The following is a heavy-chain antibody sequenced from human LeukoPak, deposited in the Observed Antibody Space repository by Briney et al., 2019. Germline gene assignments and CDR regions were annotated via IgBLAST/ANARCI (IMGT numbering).Heavy chain of an antibody. Sequence: GGSLRLSCAASGFTFGGSWMLWVRQAPGQGLMCVARISKDERTTTYVDSVKGRFTVSRDNAKNTLYLQMDSLRVEDTAMYYCGRDSNGIDYLGQGTLVTVSS. D-gene: IGHD4-11*01. CDR1: GFTFGGSW. J-gene: IGHJ4*02. CDR3: GRDSNGIDY. CDR2: ISKDERTT. V-gene: IGHV3-74*03.